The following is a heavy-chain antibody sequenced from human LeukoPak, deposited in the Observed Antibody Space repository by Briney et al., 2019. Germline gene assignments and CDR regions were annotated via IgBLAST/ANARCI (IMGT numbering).Heavy chain of an antibody. CDR3: ARHVPPPTNGMDY. Sequence: SETLSLTCTVSGDSISSSSFYWGWIRQPPGKGLEWIGSIYYSGSTYYDPSLKSRVTISVDTSKNQFSLKLSSVTAADTAVYYCARHVPPPTNGMDYWGQGTLVTVSS. D-gene: IGHD2-8*01. J-gene: IGHJ4*02. V-gene: IGHV4-39*01. CDR2: IYYSGST. CDR1: GDSISSSSFY.